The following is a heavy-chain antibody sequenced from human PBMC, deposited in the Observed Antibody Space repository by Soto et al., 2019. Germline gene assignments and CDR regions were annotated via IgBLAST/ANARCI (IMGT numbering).Heavy chain of an antibody. CDR3: ATSAAEAGDYHYYYMDV. Sequence: SETLSLTCTVSGGSISSYYWSWIRQPPGKGLEWIGYIYYSGSTNYNPSLKSRVTISVDTSKNQFSLKLSSVTAADTAVYYCATSAAEAGDYHYYYMDVWGKGTTVTVS. J-gene: IGHJ6*03. CDR1: GGSISSYY. D-gene: IGHD6-13*01. CDR2: IYYSGST. V-gene: IGHV4-59*08.